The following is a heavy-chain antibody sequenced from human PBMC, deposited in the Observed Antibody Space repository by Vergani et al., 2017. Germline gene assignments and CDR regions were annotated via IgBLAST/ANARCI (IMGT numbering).Heavy chain of an antibody. CDR2: IKRDGTET. D-gene: IGHD3-22*01. V-gene: IGHV3-7*01. Sequence: EVQVVESGGGLIKPGGFLRLSCAAAGFTFGVYYMAWIRLAPGKGLDWVASIKRDGTETFYVDSVKGRFTISRDNDKTTLYLQMNSLGDEDRGVYYCARISSGSAPYLHYWGKGTLVTVAS. J-gene: IGHJ1*01. CDR1: GFTFGVYY. CDR3: ARISSGSAPYLHY.